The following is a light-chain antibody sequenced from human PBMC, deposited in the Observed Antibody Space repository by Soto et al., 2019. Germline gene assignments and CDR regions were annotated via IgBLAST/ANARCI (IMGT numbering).Light chain of an antibody. V-gene: IGLV2-14*01. J-gene: IGLJ1*01. CDR2: EVT. CDR3: SSYTNINTMACV. Sequence: QSALTQPASVSGSPGQSITISCTGTSGDIGSYNRVSWYQQHPGKAPKLIIYEVTDRPSGVSNRFSGSKSGNTASLTISGLQAEDEDEYYCSSYTNINTMACVFGTGTKLTVL. CDR1: SGDIGSYNR.